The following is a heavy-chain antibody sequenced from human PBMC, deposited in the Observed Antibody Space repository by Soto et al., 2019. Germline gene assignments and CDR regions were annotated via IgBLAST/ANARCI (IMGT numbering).Heavy chain of an antibody. J-gene: IGHJ4*02. V-gene: IGHV3-30-3*01. D-gene: IGHD3-3*01. CDR3: AKTITIFGVLITGALDY. CDR1: GFTFSSYA. CDR2: ISYDGSSK. Sequence: QVQLVESGGGVVQPGRSLRLSCAASGFTFSSYAMHWVRQAPGKGLEWVAIISYDGSSKYFADSVKGRFTISRDNSKNTLDPQMNSLRVEDTAVYYCAKTITIFGVLITGALDYWGQGTLVTVSS.